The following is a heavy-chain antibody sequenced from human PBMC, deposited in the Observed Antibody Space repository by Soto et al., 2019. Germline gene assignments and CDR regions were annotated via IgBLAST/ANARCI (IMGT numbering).Heavy chain of an antibody. V-gene: IGHV3-30*18. CDR2: IGNDAGYK. J-gene: IGHJ3*01. CDR3: VKERNAFDL. Sequence: QVQLVESGGGVVQPGTSLRLSCAASGFTFSTYAMHWVRQAPGEGLEWVAVIGNDAGYKYYADSVKGRFTISRDNSKDTLYLQMISLRPEDTDVYYCVKERNAFDLWGQGTMVTVSS. CDR1: GFTFSTYA.